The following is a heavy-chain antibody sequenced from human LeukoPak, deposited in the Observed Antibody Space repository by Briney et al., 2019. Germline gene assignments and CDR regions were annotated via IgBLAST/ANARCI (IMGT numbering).Heavy chain of an antibody. CDR3: AREGEQQLVRELYYFDY. CDR1: GFTFSRHW. V-gene: IGHV3-7*01. J-gene: IGHJ4*02. CDR2: IRQDGNWR. D-gene: IGHD6-13*01. Sequence: PGGSLRLSCAASGFTFSRHWISWVRQAPGKGLEWVAHIRQDGNWRHHVDSVKGRFTISRDNAKNSLYLQMNSLRAEDTAVYYCAREGEQQLVRELYYFDYWGQGTLVTVSS.